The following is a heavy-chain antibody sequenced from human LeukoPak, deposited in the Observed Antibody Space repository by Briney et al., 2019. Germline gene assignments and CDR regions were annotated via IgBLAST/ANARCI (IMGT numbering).Heavy chain of an antibody. V-gene: IGHV4-39*01. Sequence: SETLSLTCTVSGGSISSSSYYWVWIRQPPGKGLEWIGSIYYSGSTYYNPSLKSRVSISVDTSKNQFSLKLSSVTAADTAVYYCASHEVAATLRDNNWFDPWGQGTLVTVSS. J-gene: IGHJ5*02. CDR2: IYYSGST. CDR1: GGSISSSSYY. CDR3: ASHEVAATLRDNNWFDP. D-gene: IGHD2-15*01.